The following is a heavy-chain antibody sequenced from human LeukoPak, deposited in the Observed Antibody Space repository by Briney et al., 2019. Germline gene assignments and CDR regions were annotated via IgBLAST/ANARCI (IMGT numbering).Heavy chain of an antibody. CDR3: ARIGSSYYMDV. CDR1: GFTFSSYG. V-gene: IGHV3-30*03. D-gene: IGHD2-2*01. Sequence: GRSLRLSCAASGFTFSSYGMHWVRQAPGKGLEWAAVISYDGSNKYYADSAKGRFTISRDNSKNTLYLQMNSLRAEDTAVYYCARIGSSYYMDVWGKGTTVTISS. CDR2: ISYDGSNK. J-gene: IGHJ6*03.